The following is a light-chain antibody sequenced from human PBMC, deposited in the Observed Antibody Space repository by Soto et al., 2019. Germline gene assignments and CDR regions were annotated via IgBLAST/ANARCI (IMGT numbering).Light chain of an antibody. CDR2: AAS. V-gene: IGKV1-8*01. Sequence: AIRMTQSPSSLSASTGDRVTITCRASQGITNYLVWYQQKPGKAPKVLIHAASTLQSGASSRFSGSGSGTDFTLTISCLQSEDFATYYCQQYYTYPLTFGQGTKVEV. CDR3: QQYYTYPLT. CDR1: QGITNY. J-gene: IGKJ1*01.